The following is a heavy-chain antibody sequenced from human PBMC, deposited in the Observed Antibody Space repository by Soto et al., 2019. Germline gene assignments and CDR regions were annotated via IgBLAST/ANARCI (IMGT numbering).Heavy chain of an antibody. CDR1: GFTFSSYA. J-gene: IGHJ4*02. CDR2: ISGNGGNT. D-gene: IGHD3-16*01. V-gene: IGHV3-23*01. Sequence: GGSLRLSCAASGFTFSSYAMNWVRQAPGKGLEWVSVISGNGGNTYYADSVKGRFTISRDNSKNTLYLQMNSLRAEDTAVYYCAKQRLHLGEGNFDYWGQGTLVTVSS. CDR3: AKQRLHLGEGNFDY.